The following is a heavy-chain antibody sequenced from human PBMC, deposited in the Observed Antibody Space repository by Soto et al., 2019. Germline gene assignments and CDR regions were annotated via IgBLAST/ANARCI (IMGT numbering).Heavy chain of an antibody. Sequence: ASVKVSCKASGYTFIRYAIHWVRQAPGQSLEWMGWINTDNFNTKYSQKFQGRVTITSDTSASTVNMELSSPTSEDTAVYYCVREYSRGFLWGQGTRVTVLL. V-gene: IGHV1-3*04. CDR2: INTDNFNT. CDR3: VREYSRGFL. CDR1: GYTFIRYA. D-gene: IGHD1-26*01. J-gene: IGHJ4*02.